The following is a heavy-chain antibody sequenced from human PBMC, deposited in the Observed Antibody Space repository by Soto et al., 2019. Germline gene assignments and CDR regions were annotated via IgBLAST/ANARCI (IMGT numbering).Heavy chain of an antibody. Sequence: QVQLQEPGPGLVKPSETLSLTCTVPGGSISSYYWSWIRQPPGKGLEWIGYIYYSGSTNYNPSLKGRVTISVDNSKNQLSLKLSSVTAADTAVYYCARVTVVVVAAPHRDAFDIWGQGTMVTVSS. D-gene: IGHD2-15*01. V-gene: IGHV4-59*01. CDR1: GGSISSYY. CDR2: IYYSGST. J-gene: IGHJ3*02. CDR3: ARVTVVVVAAPHRDAFDI.